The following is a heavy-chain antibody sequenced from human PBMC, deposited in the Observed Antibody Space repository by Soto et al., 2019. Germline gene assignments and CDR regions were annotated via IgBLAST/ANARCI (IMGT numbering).Heavy chain of an antibody. CDR1: GGSISSSSYY. Sequence: QLQLQESGPGLVKPSETLSLTCTVSGGSISSSSYYWGWIRQPPGKGLEWIGSIYYSGSTYYNPSLKSRVTISVDTSKNQFSLKLSSVTAADTAVYYCARDDGSGSYSRFDYWGQGTLVTVSS. V-gene: IGHV4-39*02. CDR3: ARDDGSGSYSRFDY. J-gene: IGHJ4*02. CDR2: IYYSGST. D-gene: IGHD1-26*01.